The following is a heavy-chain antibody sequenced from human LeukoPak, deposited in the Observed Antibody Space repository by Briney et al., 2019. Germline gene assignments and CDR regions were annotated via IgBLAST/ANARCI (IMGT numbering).Heavy chain of an antibody. CDR1: GYSFTSYW. D-gene: IGHD6-6*01. CDR2: IYPGDSDT. J-gene: IGHJ6*03. CDR3: ARTYIAARPGAYYYMDV. Sequence: GESLKISRKGSGYSFTSYWIGWVRQMPGKGLEWMGIIYPGDSDTRYSPSFQGQVTISADRSISTAYLQWSSLKASDTAMYYCARTYIAARPGAYYYMDVWGKGTTVTVSS. V-gene: IGHV5-51*01.